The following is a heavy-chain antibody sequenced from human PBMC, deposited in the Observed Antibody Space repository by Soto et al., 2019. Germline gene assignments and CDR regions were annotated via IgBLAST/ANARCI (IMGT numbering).Heavy chain of an antibody. J-gene: IGHJ4*02. V-gene: IGHV2-5*02. CDR2: IYWDDDK. CDR3: AHRVPYSGYWVWGAFDY. CDR1: GFSLSTSGVG. Sequence: SGPTLVNPTQTLTLTCTFSGFSLSTSGVGVGWIRQPPGKALEWLALIYWDDDKRYSPSLMNRLTISKDTSKNQVVLTMTNMDPVDTATYYCAHRVPYSGYWVWGAFDYWGQGTRVTVSS. D-gene: IGHD5-12*01.